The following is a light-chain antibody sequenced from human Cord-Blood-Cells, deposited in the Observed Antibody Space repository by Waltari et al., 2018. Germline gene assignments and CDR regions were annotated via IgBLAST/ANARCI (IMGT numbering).Light chain of an antibody. CDR1: QGMSSA. CDR3: QQVNRYPPT. Sequence: AIQLTQSPSSLSPSVGARVPITCRTSQGMSSALACYQQKPEKAPKLRIYDASRWESGDPGRFSGSGSGTEFTLTSSSVQPEYFATYYCQQVNRYPPTFGGGTKGEIK. V-gene: IGKV1-13*02. CDR2: DAS. J-gene: IGKJ4*01.